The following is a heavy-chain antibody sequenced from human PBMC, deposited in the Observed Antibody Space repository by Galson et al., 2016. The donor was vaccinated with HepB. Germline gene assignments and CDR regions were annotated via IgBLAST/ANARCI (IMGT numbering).Heavy chain of an antibody. J-gene: IGHJ4*02. Sequence: SLRLSCAASGFTFSSFGMYWVRQAPGKGLEWVAVIWYDGSNKYYADSVKGRFTISRDNAKNTLYLQMYSLRVEDTAVYYCAKGRSAIAAAGRNYWGQGTLLTLSS. CDR3: AKGRSAIAAAGRNY. CDR1: GFTFSSFG. CDR2: IWYDGSNK. V-gene: IGHV3-33*03. D-gene: IGHD6-13*01.